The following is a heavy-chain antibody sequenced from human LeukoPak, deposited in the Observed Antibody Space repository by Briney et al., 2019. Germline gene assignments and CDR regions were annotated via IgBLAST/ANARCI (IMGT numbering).Heavy chain of an antibody. D-gene: IGHD5-18*01. J-gene: IGHJ4*02. CDR2: IFYSGST. CDR1: GGSISSGGYY. Sequence: SETLSLTCTVSGGSISSGGYYWSWIRQHPGKGLEWIGYIFYSGSTYYNPSLKSRVTISVDTSKNQFSLKLSSVTAADTAVYYCARGVTAMIYFDYWGQGTLVTASS. V-gene: IGHV4-31*03. CDR3: ARGVTAMIYFDY.